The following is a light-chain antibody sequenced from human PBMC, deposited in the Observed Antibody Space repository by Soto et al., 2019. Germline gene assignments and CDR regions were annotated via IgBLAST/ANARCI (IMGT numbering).Light chain of an antibody. V-gene: IGKV1-39*01. CDR3: QQSYSTPLT. J-gene: IGKJ4*01. CDR1: QSISSY. CDR2: AAS. Sequence: DIQMTQSPSSLSASVGDRVTITCRASQSISSYLNWYQQKPGKAPKLLIYAASSLQSGVPSRFSGSGSGIDFTLTISSLQHEDFATYYCQQSYSTPLTFGGGTKVDIK.